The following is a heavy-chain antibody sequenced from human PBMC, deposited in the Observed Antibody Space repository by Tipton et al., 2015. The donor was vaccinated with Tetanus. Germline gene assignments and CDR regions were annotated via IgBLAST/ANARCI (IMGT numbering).Heavy chain of an antibody. CDR1: GGSVSSSTYY. D-gene: IGHD1-26*01. Sequence: TLSLTCTVSGGSVSSSTYYWSWVRQPPGKGPEWIAYISYSGDTNYNPSLKSRVTILIDTSKNQFSLKVKSVTAADTAVYYCARIPVGAALDPWGQGTLGPVSS. CDR3: ARIPVGAALDP. J-gene: IGHJ5*02. V-gene: IGHV4-61*01. CDR2: ISYSGDT.